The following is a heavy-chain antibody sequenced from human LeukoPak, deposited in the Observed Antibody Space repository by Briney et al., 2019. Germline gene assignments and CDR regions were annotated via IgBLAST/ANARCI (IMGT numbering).Heavy chain of an antibody. Sequence: GESLKISCKGSGYSFTSYWIGWVRQMPGKGLECRGIIYPGDSDTRYSPSFQGQVTISADRSISTAYLQWSSLKASDTAMYYCARHETGPYFDYWGQGTLVTVSS. J-gene: IGHJ4*02. CDR1: GYSFTSYW. V-gene: IGHV5-51*01. CDR3: ARHETGPYFDY. CDR2: IYPGDSDT. D-gene: IGHD1-1*01.